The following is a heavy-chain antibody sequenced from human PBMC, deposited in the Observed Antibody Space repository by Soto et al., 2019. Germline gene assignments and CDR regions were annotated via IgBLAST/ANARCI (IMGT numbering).Heavy chain of an antibody. Sequence: EVQLLDSGGGLVQPGGSLRLSCAASGFTFSSSAMSWVRQAPGKGLEWVSAVSGSGGTTYYADSVRGRFTIPRDNFKNTLYLQMNSLRAEDTAIYFCARCTVDTIVTSGWCHYLDPWGQGTLVTVSS. V-gene: IGHV3-23*01. J-gene: IGHJ5*02. CDR3: ARCTVDTIVTSGWCHYLDP. CDR2: VSGSGGTT. CDR1: GFTFSSSA. D-gene: IGHD6-19*01.